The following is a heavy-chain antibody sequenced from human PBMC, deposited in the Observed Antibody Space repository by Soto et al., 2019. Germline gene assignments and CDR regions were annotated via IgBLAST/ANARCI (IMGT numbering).Heavy chain of an antibody. CDR2: ISGSGGSK. CDR3: ARGERGKYSNYGLDV. V-gene: IGHV3-23*01. Sequence: EVLLLESGGGLVQPGGSLRLSCAASGFTFSDYPMSWVRQAPGKGLEWVSNISGSGGSKYYADSVKGRFSISRDNSKNTLYPQMNSLKDEDTAIFYCARGERGKYSNYGLDVWGQGTTVTVSS. CDR1: GFTFSDYP. D-gene: IGHD3-10*01. J-gene: IGHJ6*02.